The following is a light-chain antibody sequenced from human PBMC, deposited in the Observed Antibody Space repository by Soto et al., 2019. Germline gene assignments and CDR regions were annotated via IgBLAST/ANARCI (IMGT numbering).Light chain of an antibody. CDR2: GAS. J-gene: IGKJ4*01. Sequence: EIVLTQSPGTLSLSPGERATLSCRASQSVSTSYLAWYQQKPGQAPRLLIYGASSRATGIPDRFSGSGSGADFTLTISRLEPEEFAVYYCQQYGSVPLTFGGGTKMEIK. CDR3: QQYGSVPLT. V-gene: IGKV3-20*01. CDR1: QSVSTSY.